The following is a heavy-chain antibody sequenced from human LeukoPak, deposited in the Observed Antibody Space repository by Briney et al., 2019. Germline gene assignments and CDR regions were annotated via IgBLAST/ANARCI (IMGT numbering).Heavy chain of an antibody. Sequence: GGSLRLSCAASGFTFSNAWMSWVRQAPGKGLEWVGRIKSKTDGGTTDNAAPVKGRFTISRDDSKNTLYLQMNSLKTEDTAVYYCTTDYYYYDSGGYAYFDYWGQGTLVTASS. D-gene: IGHD3-22*01. CDR2: IKSKTDGGTT. CDR3: TTDYYYYDSGGYAYFDY. J-gene: IGHJ4*02. V-gene: IGHV3-15*01. CDR1: GFTFSNAW.